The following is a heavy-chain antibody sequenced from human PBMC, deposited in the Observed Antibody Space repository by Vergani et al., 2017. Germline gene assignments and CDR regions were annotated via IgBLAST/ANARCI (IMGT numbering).Heavy chain of an antibody. CDR2: MNPNSGNT. V-gene: IGHV1-8*01. Sequence: QVQLVQSGAEVKKPGASVKVSCKASGYTFTSYDINWVRQATGQGLEWMGGMNPNSGNTGYAQKFQGRVTMTRNTSRSTAYMELSSLRSEDTAEYYCARGYSSGLENYYYYYYMDVWGKGTTVTVSS. D-gene: IGHD6-19*01. CDR1: GYTFTSYD. J-gene: IGHJ6*03. CDR3: ARGYSSGLENYYYYYYMDV.